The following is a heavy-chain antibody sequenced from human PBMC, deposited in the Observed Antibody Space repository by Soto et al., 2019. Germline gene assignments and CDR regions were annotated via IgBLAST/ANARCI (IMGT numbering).Heavy chain of an antibody. CDR2: IYYSGST. CDR3: ARDQGYYDSSGYYYGAYYYYYGMDV. Sequence: SETLSLTCTVSGGSISSYYCSWIRQPPGKGLEWIGYIYYSGSTNYNPSLKSRVTISVDTSKNQFSLKLSSVTAADTAVYYCARDQGYYDSSGYYYGAYYYYYGMDVWGQGTTVTVSS. D-gene: IGHD3-22*01. V-gene: IGHV4-59*13. CDR1: GGSISSYY. J-gene: IGHJ6*02.